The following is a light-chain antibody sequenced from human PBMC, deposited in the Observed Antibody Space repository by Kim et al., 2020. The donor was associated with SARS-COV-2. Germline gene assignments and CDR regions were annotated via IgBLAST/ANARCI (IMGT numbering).Light chain of an antibody. V-gene: IGKV1-39*01. CDR1: QYIINY. CDR2: AAS. J-gene: IGKJ2*01. Sequence: SAAVGDRVTNTCRSSQYIINYLNWYQQTPGKAPKLLIYAASTLKSGVPSRFSGSGSGTDFTLTISSLQPEDFAIYYCQQSYHTPRTFGQGTKLEI. CDR3: QQSYHTPRT.